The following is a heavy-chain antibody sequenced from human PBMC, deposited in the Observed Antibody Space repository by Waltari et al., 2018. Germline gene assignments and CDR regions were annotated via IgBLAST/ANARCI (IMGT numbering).Heavy chain of an antibody. CDR2: IRSKANNYAT. CDR1: VSTFIGSA. D-gene: IGHD5-12*01. V-gene: IGHV3-73*01. CDR3: TGRIVSTTHFDY. J-gene: IGHJ4*02. Sequence: EVQLVESGGGLVQPGGSLRLPCSASVSTFIGSAVHWVRQASGKGLEWVGRIRSKANNYATGYAASVKGRFTISRDDSKNTTYLQMNSLRTEDTAVYYCTGRIVSTTHFDYWGQGNLVTVSS.